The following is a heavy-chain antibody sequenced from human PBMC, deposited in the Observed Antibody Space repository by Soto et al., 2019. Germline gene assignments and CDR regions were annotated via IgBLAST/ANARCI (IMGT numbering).Heavy chain of an antibody. V-gene: IGHV4-59*01. CDR2: IYYSGST. CDR3: ARVDVWFGDDAFDI. CDR1: GGSISSYY. D-gene: IGHD3-10*01. J-gene: IGHJ3*02. Sequence: QVQLQESGPGLVKPSETLSLTCTVSGGSISSYYWSWIRQPPGKGLEWIGYIYYSGSTNYNPSLKSRVTISVDTSKNQFSRKLSSVTAADTAVYYCARVDVWFGDDAFDIWGQGTMVTVSS.